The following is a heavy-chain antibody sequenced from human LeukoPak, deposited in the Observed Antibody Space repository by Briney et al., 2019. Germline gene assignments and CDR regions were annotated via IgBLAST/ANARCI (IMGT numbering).Heavy chain of an antibody. Sequence: PSETLSLTCTVSGGSISSSYWSWIRQPPGKGLEWIGYIYYNGSTNYNPYFTSRVAISVDTSKNQFSLKLSSVTAADTAVYYCATWGIAVAGTFDYWGQGTLVTVS. D-gene: IGHD6-19*01. V-gene: IGHV4-59*08. J-gene: IGHJ4*02. CDR1: GGSISSSY. CDR2: IYYNGST. CDR3: ATWGIAVAGTFDY.